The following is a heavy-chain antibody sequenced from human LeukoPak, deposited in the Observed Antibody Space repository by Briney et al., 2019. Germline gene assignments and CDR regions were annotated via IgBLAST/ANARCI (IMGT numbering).Heavy chain of an antibody. CDR1: RGIFSSYA. V-gene: IGHV1-69*13. CDR3: ARWWDIVVVSAAMTDYYYYGMDV. D-gene: IGHD2-2*01. J-gene: IGHJ6*02. Sequence: GASVKVSCKASRGIFSSYAIRWVRQAPGQGLEWMGGIIPIFGTANYAQKFQGRVTITADESTSTAYMELSSLRSEDTAVYYCARWWDIVVVSAAMTDYYYYGMDVWGQGTTVTVSS. CDR2: IIPIFGTA.